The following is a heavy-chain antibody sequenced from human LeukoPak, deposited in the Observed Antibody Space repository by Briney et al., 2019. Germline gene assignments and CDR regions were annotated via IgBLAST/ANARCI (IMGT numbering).Heavy chain of an antibody. CDR3: AKDEVPGIAVAKGAFDI. CDR2: ISYDGSNK. V-gene: IGHV3-30*18. Sequence: PGRSLRLSCAASGFTFSSYGMHWVRQAPGKGLEWVAVISYDGSNKHYADSVKGRFTISRDNSKNTLYLQMNSLRAEDTAVYYCAKDEVPGIAVAKGAFDIWGQGTMVTVSS. CDR1: GFTFSSYG. J-gene: IGHJ3*02. D-gene: IGHD6-19*01.